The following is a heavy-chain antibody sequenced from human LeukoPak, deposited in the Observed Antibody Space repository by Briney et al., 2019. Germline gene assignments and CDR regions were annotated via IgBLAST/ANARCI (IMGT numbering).Heavy chain of an antibody. D-gene: IGHD5-24*01. Sequence: SETLSLTCTVSGDSITTYFWSWIRQPPGKGLEWIGYIYYSGTTNYNPSLKSRVTISVDTSKNQFSLKLSSVTAADTAVYYCARERRDGYNYDYYYYYMDVWGKGTTVTVSS. V-gene: IGHV4-59*12. J-gene: IGHJ6*03. CDR1: GDSITTYF. CDR2: IYYSGTT. CDR3: ARERRDGYNYDYYYYYMDV.